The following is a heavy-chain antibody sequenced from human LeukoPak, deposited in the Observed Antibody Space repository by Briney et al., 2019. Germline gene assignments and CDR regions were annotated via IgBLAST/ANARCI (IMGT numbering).Heavy chain of an antibody. V-gene: IGHV4-39*01. CDR2: IYYSGST. J-gene: IGHJ5*02. D-gene: IGHD2-15*01. CDR1: GGSLSSSSYY. CDR3: ARGTRIPGYCSGGSCFNWFDP. Sequence: SETLSLTCTVSGGSLSSSSYYWGWIRQPPGKGLEWIGSIYYSGSTYYNPSLKRRVTISVDTSKNQFSLKLSSVTAADTAVYYCARGTRIPGYCSGGSCFNWFDPWGQGTLVTVSS.